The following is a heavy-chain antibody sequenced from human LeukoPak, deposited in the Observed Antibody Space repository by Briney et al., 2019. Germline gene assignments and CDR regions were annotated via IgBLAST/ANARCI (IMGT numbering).Heavy chain of an antibody. CDR2: IYSGGIT. J-gene: IGHJ4*02. V-gene: IGHV3-53*01. Sequence: PGGSLRLSCAASGFTVSSNYMSWVRQAPGKGLEWVSVIYSGGITYYADSVKGRFTISRDNSKNTLYLQMNSLRAEDTAVYYCARVDYSLGPFFDYWGQGTLVTVSS. CDR1: GFTVSSNY. CDR3: ARVDYSLGPFFDY. D-gene: IGHD3-16*02.